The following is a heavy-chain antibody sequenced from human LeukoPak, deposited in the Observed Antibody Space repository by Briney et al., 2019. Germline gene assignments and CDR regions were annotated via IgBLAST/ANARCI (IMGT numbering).Heavy chain of an antibody. V-gene: IGHV3-7*01. CDR3: VKGYCSGGTCYRNGFDI. Sequence: GGSLRLSCAASGFTFSSNWMSWVRQPPGQGLEWVANINQDESEKYYVDSVKGRFTISRDNAKNSLYLQMNSLRAEDTALYYCVKGYCSGGTCYRNGFDIWGQGTMVTVSS. CDR1: GFTFSSNW. CDR2: INQDESEK. D-gene: IGHD2-15*01. J-gene: IGHJ3*02.